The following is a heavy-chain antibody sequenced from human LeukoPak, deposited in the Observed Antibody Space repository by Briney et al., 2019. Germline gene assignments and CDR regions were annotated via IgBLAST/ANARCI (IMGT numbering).Heavy chain of an antibody. D-gene: IGHD6-19*01. V-gene: IGHV3-23*01. J-gene: IGHJ6*03. CDR2: INDYGGST. CDR3: ARVRGGYSSGWSNYYYYYMDV. Sequence: GGTLRLSCAASGFTFSLNGMTWVRQAPGKGLQWVASINDYGGSTYYADSVKGRFTISRDNPKNTLYLQMNSLRAEDTAVYYCARVRGGYSSGWSNYYYYYMDVWGKGTTVTISS. CDR1: GFTFSLNG.